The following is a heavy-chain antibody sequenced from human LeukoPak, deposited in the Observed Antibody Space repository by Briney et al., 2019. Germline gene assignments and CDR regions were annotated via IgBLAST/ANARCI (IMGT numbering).Heavy chain of an antibody. D-gene: IGHD3-22*01. CDR3: AKGYYYDTSDYYSIDY. V-gene: IGHV3-23*01. CDR1: GFTFNNYA. CDR2: ISGSGGST. J-gene: IGHJ4*02. Sequence: PGGSLRLSCAGSGFTFNNYAMSWVRQAPGKGLEWVSTISGSGGSTYYADSVKGRFTISRDNSRNTLYLQMNSLRAEDTAVYYCAKGYYYDTSDYYSIDYWGQGTLVTVSS.